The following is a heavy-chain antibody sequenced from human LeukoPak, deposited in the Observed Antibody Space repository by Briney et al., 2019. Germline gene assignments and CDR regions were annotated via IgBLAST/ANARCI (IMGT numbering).Heavy chain of an antibody. CDR2: INHSGST. D-gene: IGHD6-19*01. CDR1: GGSISSGGYY. V-gene: IGHV4-30-2*01. J-gene: IGHJ4*02. Sequence: SQTLSLTCTVSGGSISSGGYYWSWIRQPPGKGLEWIGEINHSGSTNYNPSLKSRVTISVDTSKNQFSLKLSSVTAADTAVYYCARGREDDRGAVAGVVHFDYWGQGTLVTVSS. CDR3: ARGREDDRGAVAGVVHFDY.